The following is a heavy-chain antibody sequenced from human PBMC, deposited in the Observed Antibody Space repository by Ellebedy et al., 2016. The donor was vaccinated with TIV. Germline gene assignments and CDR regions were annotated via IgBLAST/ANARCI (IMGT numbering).Heavy chain of an antibody. CDR3: ARESPQLVNDY. CDR2: ISRSGSYT. J-gene: IGHJ4*02. D-gene: IGHD6-13*01. Sequence: GESLKISCAASGFTFSSYSMHWVRQAPGGGLEWVSAISRSGSYTYYAASLKGRFTISRDDAKNSMYLQMKSLRAEDTAVYYCARESPQLVNDYWGQGTLVTVSS. V-gene: IGHV3-21*01. CDR1: GFTFSSYS.